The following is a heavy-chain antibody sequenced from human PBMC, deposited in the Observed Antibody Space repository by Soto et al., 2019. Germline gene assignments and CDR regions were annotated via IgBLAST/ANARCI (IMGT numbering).Heavy chain of an antibody. CDR1: GYSFPNYW. D-gene: IGHD6-6*01. CDR2: IDPSDSYT. J-gene: IGHJ6*02. CDR3: ASRGYTSSSVQYYDMDV. Sequence: GESLKISCKGSGYSFPNYWISWVRQMPGKVLEWMGRIDPSDSYTNYSPSFQGHVTISADKSISTAYLQWSSLKASDTAMYYCASRGYTSSSVQYYDMDVWGHGTTVTVSS. V-gene: IGHV5-10-1*01.